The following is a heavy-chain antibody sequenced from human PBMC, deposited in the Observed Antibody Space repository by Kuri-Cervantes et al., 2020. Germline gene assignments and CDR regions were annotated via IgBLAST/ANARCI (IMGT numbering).Heavy chain of an antibody. Sequence: SCTVSGGSISSGGYYWSWIRQHPGKGLEWIGYIYYSGSTYYNPSLKSRVTISVDTSKNQFSLKLSSVTAADTAVYYCARDFGYGDYGEAFDIWGQGTMVTVSS. CDR3: ARDFGYGDYGEAFDI. CDR1: GGSISSGGYY. D-gene: IGHD4-17*01. CDR2: IYYSGST. J-gene: IGHJ3*02. V-gene: IGHV4-31*02.